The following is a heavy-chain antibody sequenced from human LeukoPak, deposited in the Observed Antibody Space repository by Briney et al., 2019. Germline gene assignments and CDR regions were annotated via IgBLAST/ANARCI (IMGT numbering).Heavy chain of an antibody. V-gene: IGHV1-2*02. D-gene: IGHD2-21*01. Sequence: ASVKVSCKASGYTFSDYYVHWVRQAPGQGLEWVAWINPSGGGTNYAQNLQGRVTVTSDTSISTVYMEVRSLRSDDTAVYYCVRGIEAPNYFDYGGQGPRVTVPS. CDR3: VRGIEAPNYFDY. CDR2: INPSGGGT. J-gene: IGHJ4*02. CDR1: GYTFSDYY.